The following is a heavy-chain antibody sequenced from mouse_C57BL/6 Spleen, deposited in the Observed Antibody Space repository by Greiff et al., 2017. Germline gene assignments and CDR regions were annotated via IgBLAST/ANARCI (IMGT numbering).Heavy chain of an antibody. Sequence: QVQLKESGAELVMPGASVKLSCKASGYTFTSYWMHWVKQRPGQGLEWIGEIDPSDSYTNYNQKFKGKSTLTVDKSSSTAYMQLSSLTSEDSAVYYCARTMVKNYCDYWGQGTTLTVSS. V-gene: IGHV1-69*01. CDR1: GYTFTSYW. J-gene: IGHJ2*01. D-gene: IGHD2-1*01. CDR3: ARTMVKNYCDY. CDR2: IDPSDSYT.